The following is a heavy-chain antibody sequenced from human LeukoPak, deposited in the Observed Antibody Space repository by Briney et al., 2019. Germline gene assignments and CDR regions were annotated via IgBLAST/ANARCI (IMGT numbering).Heavy chain of an antibody. CDR3: ARERATGDYDWFDP. J-gene: IGHJ5*02. CDR1: GGTFSSYA. Sequence: ASVTVSCKASGGTFSSYAISWVRQAPGQGLEWMGGIIPIFGTANYAQKFQGRVTITADESTSTAYMELSSLRSEDTAVYYCARERATGDYDWFDPWGLGTLVTVSS. D-gene: IGHD4-17*01. V-gene: IGHV1-69*13. CDR2: IIPIFGTA.